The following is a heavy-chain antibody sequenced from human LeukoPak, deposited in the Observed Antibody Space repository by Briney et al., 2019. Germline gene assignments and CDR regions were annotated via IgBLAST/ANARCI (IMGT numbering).Heavy chain of an antibody. CDR1: GGTFSSYA. CDR3: ARSHDSSGFAFDI. J-gene: IGHJ3*02. V-gene: IGHV1-69*05. D-gene: IGHD3-22*01. CDR2: IIPIFGTA. Sequence: GASVKVSCKASGGTFSSYAISWVRQAPGQGLEWMGGIIPIFGTANYAQKFQGRVTITTDESTSTAYMELSSLRSEDTAVYYCARSHDSSGFAFDIWGQGTMVTVSS.